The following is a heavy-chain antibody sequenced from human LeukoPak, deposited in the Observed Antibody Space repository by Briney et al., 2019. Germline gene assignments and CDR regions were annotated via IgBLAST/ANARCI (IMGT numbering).Heavy chain of an antibody. CDR3: AKATFQLVPEDNWFDP. V-gene: IGHV3-23*01. J-gene: IGHJ5*02. CDR2: ISGSGGST. D-gene: IGHD6-13*01. Sequence: GGSLRLSCAASGFTFSSYAMSWVRQPPGKGLEWVSAISGSGGSTYYADSVKGRFTISRDNSKDTLYLQMNSLRAEDTAVYYCAKATFQLVPEDNWFDPWGQGTLVTVSS. CDR1: GFTFSSYA.